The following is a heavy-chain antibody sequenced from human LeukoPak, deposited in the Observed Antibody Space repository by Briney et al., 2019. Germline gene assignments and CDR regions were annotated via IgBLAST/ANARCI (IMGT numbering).Heavy chain of an antibody. V-gene: IGHV1-69*05. CDR2: IIPIFGTA. CDR3: ARQKGRTRPPNYYYYYYMDV. J-gene: IGHJ6*03. Sequence: SVRVSCKASGGTFSSYAISWVRQAPGQGLEWMGGIIPIFGTANYAQKFQGRVTITTDESTSTAYMELSSLRSEDTAVYYCARQKGRTRPPNYYYYYYMDVWGKGTTVTVSS. CDR1: GGTFSSYA.